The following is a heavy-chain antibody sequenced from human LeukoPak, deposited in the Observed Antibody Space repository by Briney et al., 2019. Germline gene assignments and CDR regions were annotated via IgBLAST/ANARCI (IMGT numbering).Heavy chain of an antibody. CDR2: ISYDGSNK. J-gene: IGHJ4*02. Sequence: GGSLRLSCAASGFTFSSYGMHWVRQAPGKGLEWVAVISYDGSNKYYADSVKGRFTISRDNSKNTLYLQMNSLRAEDTAVYYCAKDPSTTLNDYWGQGTLVTVSS. CDR3: AKDPSTTLNDY. CDR1: GFTFSSYG. D-gene: IGHD2-15*01. V-gene: IGHV3-30*18.